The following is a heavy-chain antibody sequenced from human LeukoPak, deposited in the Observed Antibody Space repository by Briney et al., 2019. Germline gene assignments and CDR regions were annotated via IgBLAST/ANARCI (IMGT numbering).Heavy chain of an antibody. J-gene: IGHJ4*02. CDR2: ISYDGSNK. CDR1: GFTFSSYA. D-gene: IGHD6-19*01. Sequence: GALRLSCAASGFTFSSYAMHWVRQAPGKGLEWVAVISYDGSNKYYADSVKGRFTISRDNSKNTLYLQMNSLRAEDTAVYYCARDSSGWYSSLGHWGQGTLVTVSS. CDR3: ARDSSGWYSSLGH. V-gene: IGHV3-30-3*01.